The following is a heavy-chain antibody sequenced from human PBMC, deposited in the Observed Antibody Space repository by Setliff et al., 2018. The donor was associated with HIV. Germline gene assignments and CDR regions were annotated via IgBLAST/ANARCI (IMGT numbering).Heavy chain of an antibody. D-gene: IGHD3-22*01. V-gene: IGHV3-23*01. J-gene: IGHJ4*02. CDR3: AKKGRDYYDNSGPH. CDR2: ISGPGDGT. Sequence: QAPGKGLEWVSAISGPGDGTYYADSVKGRFTISRDNSKNTLYLQLNSLRADDTAVYYCAKKGRDYYDNSGPHWGQGTLVTVSS.